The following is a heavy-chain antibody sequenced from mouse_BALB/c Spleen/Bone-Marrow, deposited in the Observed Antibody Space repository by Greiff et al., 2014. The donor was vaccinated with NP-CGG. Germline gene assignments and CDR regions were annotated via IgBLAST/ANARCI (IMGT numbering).Heavy chain of an antibody. CDR3: TKPSVCYGSSYWYFDV. CDR2: IDPANGDT. J-gene: IGHJ1*01. CDR1: GFNIKDTY. D-gene: IGHD1-1*01. V-gene: IGHV14-3*02. Sequence: VQLQQSGAELAKPGASVKLSCTASGFNIKDTYMHWVKQRPEQGLEWIGSIDPANGDTKYDPKFQGKANITADTSSNTAYLHLSSLTSEDTAVYYCTKPSVCYGSSYWYFDVWGAGTTVTVSS.